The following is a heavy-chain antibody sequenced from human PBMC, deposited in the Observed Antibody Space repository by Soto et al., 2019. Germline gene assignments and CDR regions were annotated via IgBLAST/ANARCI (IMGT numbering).Heavy chain of an antibody. CDR2: IYYSGST. J-gene: IGHJ4*02. CDR1: GGSISSSSYY. Sequence: SETLSLTCTVSGGSISSSSYYWGWIRQPPGKGLEWIGSIYYSGSTYYNPSLKSRVTISVDTSKNQFSLKLSSVTAADTAVYYCARHWNNCKHKDFLLFHYWGQGTLVNVPS. V-gene: IGHV4-39*01. D-gene: IGHD1-20*01. CDR3: ARHWNNCKHKDFLLFHY.